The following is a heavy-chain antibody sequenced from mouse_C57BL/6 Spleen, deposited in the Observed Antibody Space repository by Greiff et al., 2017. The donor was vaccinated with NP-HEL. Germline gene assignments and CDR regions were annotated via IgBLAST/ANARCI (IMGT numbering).Heavy chain of an antibody. J-gene: IGHJ2*01. D-gene: IGHD1-1*02. CDR1: GYAFSSYW. Sequence: QVQLQQSGAELVKPGASVKISCKASGYAFSSYWMNWVKQRPGKGLEWIGQIYPGDGDTTYNGKFKGKATLTADKSSSTADMQLSSLTSEDSAVYFCARGGLSLYYFDYWGQGTTLTVSS. CDR3: ARGGLSLYYFDY. V-gene: IGHV1-80*01. CDR2: IYPGDGDT.